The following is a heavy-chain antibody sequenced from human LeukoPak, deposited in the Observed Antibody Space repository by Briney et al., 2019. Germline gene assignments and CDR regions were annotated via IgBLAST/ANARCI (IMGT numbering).Heavy chain of an antibody. CDR1: GYTFTGYY. Sequence: ASVKVSCKASGYTFTGYYMHWVRQAPGQGLEWMGWINPNSGGTNYAQKFQGRVTMTRDTSISTAYMELSRLRSDDTAVYYCARGDDSSGYPYSDYWGQGALVTVSS. D-gene: IGHD3-22*01. CDR3: ARGDDSSGYPYSDY. V-gene: IGHV1-2*02. J-gene: IGHJ4*02. CDR2: INPNSGGT.